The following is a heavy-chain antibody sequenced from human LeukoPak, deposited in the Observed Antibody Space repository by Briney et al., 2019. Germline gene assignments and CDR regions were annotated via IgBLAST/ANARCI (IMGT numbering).Heavy chain of an antibody. CDR1: GGSISSSSYY. CDR2: IYYSGST. D-gene: IGHD5-12*01. Sequence: SETLSLTCTVSGGSISSSSYYWGWIRQPPGKGLEWIGSIYYSGSTYYNPSLKSRVTISVDTSKNQFSLKLSSVTAADTAVYYCVRHDGRGGATMGALDSWGQGSLVTVSS. CDR3: VRHDGRGGATMGALDS. V-gene: IGHV4-39*01. J-gene: IGHJ4*02.